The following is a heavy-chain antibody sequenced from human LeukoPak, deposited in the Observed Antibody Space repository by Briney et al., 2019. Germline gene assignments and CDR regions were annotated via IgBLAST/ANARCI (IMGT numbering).Heavy chain of an antibody. V-gene: IGHV4-38-2*02. CDR3: ARHRTFRDGYTDI. Sequence: SETLSLTCTVSGYSISSGYYWGWIRQPPGKGLEWIGSIYHSGSTYYNPSLKSRVTISVDTSKNQFSLKLSSVTAADTAVYYCARHRTFRDGYTDIWGQGTMVTVSS. D-gene: IGHD5-24*01. J-gene: IGHJ3*02. CDR2: IYHSGST. CDR1: GYSISSGYY.